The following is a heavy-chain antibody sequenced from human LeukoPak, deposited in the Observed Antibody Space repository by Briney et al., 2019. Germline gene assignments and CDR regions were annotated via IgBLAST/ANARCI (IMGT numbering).Heavy chain of an antibody. J-gene: IGHJ4*02. Sequence: GGSLRLSCAASGFTFSSYAMSWVRQAPRKGLEWVSAISGSGGSTYHADSVKGRFTISRDNSKNTLYLQMNSLRAEDTAVYYCAKGAMVRGVYDYWGQGTLVTVSS. CDR1: GFTFSSYA. V-gene: IGHV3-23*01. D-gene: IGHD3-10*01. CDR3: AKGAMVRGVYDY. CDR2: ISGSGGST.